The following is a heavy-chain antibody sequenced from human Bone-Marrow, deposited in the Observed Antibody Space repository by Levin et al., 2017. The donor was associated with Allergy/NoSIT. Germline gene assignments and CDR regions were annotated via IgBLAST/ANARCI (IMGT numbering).Heavy chain of an antibody. CDR3: ARMTTVTTSHDYYYYYMDV. D-gene: IGHD4-11*01. V-gene: IGHV3-23*01. Sequence: GGSLRLSCAASGFTFSSYAMSWVRQAPGKGLEWVSAISGSGGSTYYADSVKGRFTISRDNSKNTLYLQMNSLRAEDTAVYYCARMTTVTTSHDYYYYYMDVWGKGTTVTVSS. CDR2: ISGSGGST. CDR1: GFTFSSYA. J-gene: IGHJ6*03.